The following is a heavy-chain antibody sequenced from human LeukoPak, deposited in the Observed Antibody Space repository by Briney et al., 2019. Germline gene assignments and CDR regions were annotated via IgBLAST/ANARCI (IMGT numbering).Heavy chain of an antibody. Sequence: SETLSLTCTVSSGSITSSVYYCSWIRQPPGKGLEWIAGINYSGVTHYNPSLKSRVTISVDTSKNHFSLNLSSVTAADTAVYYRAIYSSSSGRIDPWGQGTLVTVSS. J-gene: IGHJ5*02. CDR3: AIYSSSSGRIDP. V-gene: IGHV4-39*02. CDR2: INYSGVT. CDR1: SGSITSSVYY. D-gene: IGHD2-15*01.